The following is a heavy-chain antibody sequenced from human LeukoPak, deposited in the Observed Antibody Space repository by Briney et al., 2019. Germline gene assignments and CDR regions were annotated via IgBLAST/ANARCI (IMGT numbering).Heavy chain of an antibody. CDR3: ARAYSSGWPRGYYYYYYMDV. Sequence: SETLSLTCTVSGGSISSSSYYWGWTRQPPGKGLEWIGSIYYSGSTYYNPSLKSRVTISVDTSKNQFSLKLSSVTAADTAVYYCARAYSSGWPRGYYYYYYMDVWGKGTTVTVSS. CDR1: GGSISSSSYY. V-gene: IGHV4-39*07. D-gene: IGHD6-19*01. CDR2: IYYSGST. J-gene: IGHJ6*03.